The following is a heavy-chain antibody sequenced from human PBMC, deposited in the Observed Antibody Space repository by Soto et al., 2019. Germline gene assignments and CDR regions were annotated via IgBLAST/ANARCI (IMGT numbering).Heavy chain of an antibody. CDR1: GGSFSGYD. J-gene: IGHJ3*02. CDR2: INHSGST. CDR3: ASNDCSGGSCYSGDAFDI. Sequence: SETLSLTCAVYGGSFSGYDWSWIRQPPGKGLEWIGEINHSGSTNYNPSLKSRVTISVDTSKNQFSLKLSSVTAADTAVYYCASNDCSGGSCYSGDAFDIWGQGTIVTVSS. V-gene: IGHV4-34*01. D-gene: IGHD2-15*01.